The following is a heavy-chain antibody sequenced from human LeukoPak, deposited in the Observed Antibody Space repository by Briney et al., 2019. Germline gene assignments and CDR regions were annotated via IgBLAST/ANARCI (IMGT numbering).Heavy chain of an antibody. CDR3: ARKVMVRGVIIFDY. CDR1: GGSISSYY. J-gene: IGHJ4*02. Sequence: SETLSLTCTVSGGSISSYYWSWIRQPPGKGLEGIGYIYYSGSTNYNPSLKSRVTISVDTSKNQFSLKLSSVTAADTAVYYCARKVMVRGVIIFDYWGQGTLVTVSS. D-gene: IGHD3-10*01. CDR2: IYYSGST. V-gene: IGHV4-59*01.